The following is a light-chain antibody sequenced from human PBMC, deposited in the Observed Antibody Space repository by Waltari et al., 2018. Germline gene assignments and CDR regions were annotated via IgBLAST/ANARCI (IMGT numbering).Light chain of an antibody. V-gene: IGLV2-23*02. J-gene: IGLJ1*01. CDR1: SSDVGSYNL. CDR2: EVS. Sequence: QSALTHPASVSGSPGQSITISCTGTSSDVGSYNLVSWYQQHPGKAPKLMIYEVSKRPSGVSNRFSGSKSGNTASLTISGLQAEDEADYYCCSYAGSSTSVFGTGTKVTVL. CDR3: CSYAGSSTSV.